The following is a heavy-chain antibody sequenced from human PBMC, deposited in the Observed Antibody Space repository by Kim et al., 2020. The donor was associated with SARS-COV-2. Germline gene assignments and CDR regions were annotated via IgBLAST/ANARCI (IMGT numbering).Heavy chain of an antibody. CDR1: GGTFSSYA. J-gene: IGHJ4*02. D-gene: IGHD1-26*01. Sequence: SVKVSCKASGGTFSSYAISWVRQAPGQGLEWMGGIIPIFGTANYAQKFQGRVTITADESTSTAYMELSSLRAEDTAVYYCARATVYSGSYFSPIDYWGQGTLVTVSS. V-gene: IGHV1-69*13. CDR3: ARATVYSGSYFSPIDY. CDR2: IIPIFGTA.